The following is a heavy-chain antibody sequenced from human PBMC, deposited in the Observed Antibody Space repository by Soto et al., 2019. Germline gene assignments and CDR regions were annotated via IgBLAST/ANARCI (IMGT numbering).Heavy chain of an antibody. CDR1: GFTFSNYS. CDR2: ISYDGSNK. CDR3: AKDLDQGLAYCGGDCYWRNYYYGMDV. D-gene: IGHD2-21*02. V-gene: IGHV3-30*18. J-gene: IGHJ6*02. Sequence: PPGGSLRLYYATSGFTFSNYSMHWVRQAQGKRLEWVAVISYDGSNKYYADSVKGRFTISRDNSKNTLYLQMNSLRAEDTAVYYCAKDLDQGLAYCGGDCYWRNYYYGMDVWGQGTTVTVSS.